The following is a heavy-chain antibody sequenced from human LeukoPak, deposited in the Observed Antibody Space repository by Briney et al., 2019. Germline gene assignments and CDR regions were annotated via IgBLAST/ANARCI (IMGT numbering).Heavy chain of an antibody. V-gene: IGHV4-59*01. D-gene: IGHD3-22*01. CDR2: ISYSGST. CDR1: GSSISSYY. CDR3: ARNSYDSSGYLDY. J-gene: IGHJ4*02. Sequence: SETLSLTCTVSGSSISSYYWSWIRQPPGKGLEWIGYISYSGSTNYNPSLNSRVTISVDTSRNQFSLKLISVTAADTAVYYCARNSYDSSGYLDYWGQGTLVTVSS.